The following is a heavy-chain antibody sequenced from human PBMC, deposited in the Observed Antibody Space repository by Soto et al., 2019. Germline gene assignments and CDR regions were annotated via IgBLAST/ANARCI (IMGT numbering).Heavy chain of an antibody. V-gene: IGHV1-69*12. J-gene: IGHJ4*02. CDR1: GGTFSNYA. D-gene: IGHD6-13*01. CDR3: ARVSSSWYKDYFDY. Sequence: QVQLVQSGAEVKKPGSSVKVSCKASGGTFSNYAISWVRQAPGQGLEWMGGIIPIFGTTNYAQRFQGRVTITADESTSTAYMALSSLRSEDTAVYYCARVSSSWYKDYFDYCGQGTLVTVSS. CDR2: IIPIFGTT.